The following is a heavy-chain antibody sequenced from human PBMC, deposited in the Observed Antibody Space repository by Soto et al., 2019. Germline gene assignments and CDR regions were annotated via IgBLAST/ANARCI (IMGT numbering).Heavy chain of an antibody. Sequence: QVQLQESGPGLVKPSQTLSLTCTVSGGSIRSGGYYWSWIRQHPGKGLEWIGYIYYSGSTYYNPSLKSRVTISVDTSKNQFSLKLSSVTAADTAVYYCARDLRYGDYPNWYFDLWGRGTLVTVSS. CDR3: ARDLRYGDYPNWYFDL. CDR1: GGSIRSGGYY. V-gene: IGHV4-31*03. CDR2: IYYSGST. J-gene: IGHJ2*01. D-gene: IGHD4-17*01.